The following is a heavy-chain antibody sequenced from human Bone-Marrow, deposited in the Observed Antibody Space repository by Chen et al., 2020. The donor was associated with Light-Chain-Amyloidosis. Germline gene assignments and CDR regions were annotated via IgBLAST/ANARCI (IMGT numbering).Heavy chain of an antibody. V-gene: IGHV3-9*01. CDR1: GFTFDNYA. CDR3: ARSPYSTVAPHYYGMDL. CDR2: INSNGDRT. Sequence: EVQLVESGGGLVQPGRALRLSCAASGFTFDNYAMHWVRHVPGKGLEWVSVINSNGDRTGYAYSVRGRFTISRDNAKNSLYLQMNSLRAEDTAVYYCARSPYSTVAPHYYGMDLWGQGITVTVSS. J-gene: IGHJ6*02. D-gene: IGHD6-13*01.